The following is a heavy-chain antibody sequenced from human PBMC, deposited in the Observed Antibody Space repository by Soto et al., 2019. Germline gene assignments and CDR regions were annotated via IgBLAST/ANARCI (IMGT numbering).Heavy chain of an antibody. CDR2: INHSGST. CDR3: ARKMPTMIVVVIQNWFDP. Sequence: SETLSLTCAVYGGSFSGYYWSWIRQPPGKGLEWIGEINHSGSTNYNPSLKSRVTISVDTSKNQFSLKLSSVTAADTAVYYCARKMPTMIVVVIQNWFDPWGQRTLVTVSS. D-gene: IGHD3-22*01. J-gene: IGHJ5*02. V-gene: IGHV4-34*01. CDR1: GGSFSGYY.